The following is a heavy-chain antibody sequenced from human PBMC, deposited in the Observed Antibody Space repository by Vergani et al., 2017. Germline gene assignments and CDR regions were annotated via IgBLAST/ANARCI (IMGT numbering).Heavy chain of an antibody. J-gene: IGHJ5*02. CDR3: ARDLRLLYNRFDP. Sequence: QVHLVESGGGVVQPGRSLRLSCAASGFTFNQYSMHWVRQAPGKGLEWVAVTWYDGNNKQYADSVKGRFTISRDNSKRTMYLQMNSLRDEDTGVYYCARDLRLLYNRFDPWGQGTLVTVSS. V-gene: IGHV3-33*01. D-gene: IGHD1-14*01. CDR2: TWYDGNNK. CDR1: GFTFNQYS.